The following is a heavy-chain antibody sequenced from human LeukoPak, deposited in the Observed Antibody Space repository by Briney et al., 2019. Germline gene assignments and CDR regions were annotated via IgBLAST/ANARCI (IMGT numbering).Heavy chain of an antibody. CDR3: AREYDFWSGYRRYYFDY. J-gene: IGHJ4*02. CDR2: INPNSGGT. Sequence: ASVTVSCKASGYTFTVYYMHWVRQAPGQGLEWMGWINPNSGGTNYAQKFQGRVTMTRDTSISTAYMELSRLRSDDTAVYYCAREYDFWSGYRRYYFDYWGQGTLVTVSS. D-gene: IGHD3-3*01. V-gene: IGHV1-2*02. CDR1: GYTFTVYY.